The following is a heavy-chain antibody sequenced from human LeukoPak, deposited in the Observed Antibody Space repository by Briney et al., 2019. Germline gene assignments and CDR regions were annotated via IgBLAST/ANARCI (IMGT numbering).Heavy chain of an antibody. J-gene: IGHJ4*02. D-gene: IGHD3-22*01. CDR3: ASHYYDSSGSVDY. CDR1: GGSFSGYY. V-gene: IGHV4-34*01. Sequence: SETLSLTCAVYGGSFSGYYWSWIRQSPGKGLEWIGEINHSGSTNYNPSLKSRVTISVDTSKNQFSLKLSSVTAADTAVYYCASHYYDSSGSVDYWGQGTLVTVSS. CDR2: INHSGST.